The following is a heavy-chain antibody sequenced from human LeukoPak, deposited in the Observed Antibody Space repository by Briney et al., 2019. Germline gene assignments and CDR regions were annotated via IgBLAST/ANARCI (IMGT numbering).Heavy chain of an antibody. CDR3: AREDYCSGGSCYPEGGWFDP. Sequence: GGSLRLSCAASGFTVSSSYMSWVRQAPGKGLEWVSVIYGGGGTYYADSVKGRFTISRDNSKNTVYLQMNSLRAEDTAVYYCAREDYCSGGSCYPEGGWFDPWGQGTLVTVSS. D-gene: IGHD2-15*01. CDR1: GFTVSSSY. CDR2: IYGGGGT. V-gene: IGHV3-53*01. J-gene: IGHJ5*02.